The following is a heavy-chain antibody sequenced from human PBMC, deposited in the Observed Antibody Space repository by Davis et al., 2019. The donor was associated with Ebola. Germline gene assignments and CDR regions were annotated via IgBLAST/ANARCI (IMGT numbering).Heavy chain of an antibody. Sequence: MPSETLSLTFTVPGASIISSSYYWGWIRQPPGKGLEWTGSIYYSGSTNYNPSLKSRVTISVDTSKNQFSLKLSSVTAADTAVYYCARHLYSYDAFDIWGQGTMVTVSS. V-gene: IGHV4-39*01. CDR2: IYYSGST. CDR1: GASIISSSYY. CDR3: ARHLYSYDAFDI. J-gene: IGHJ3*02. D-gene: IGHD5-18*01.